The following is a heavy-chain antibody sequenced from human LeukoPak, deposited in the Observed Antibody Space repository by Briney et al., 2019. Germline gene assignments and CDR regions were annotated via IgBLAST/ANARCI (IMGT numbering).Heavy chain of an antibody. V-gene: IGHV3-23*01. J-gene: IGHJ2*01. CDR1: GFTFSSYA. CDR3: AKVIGPYWYFDL. Sequence: GGSLRLSCAASGFTFSSYAMSWVRQAPGKGLEWVSAISGSGGSTYYADSVKGRLTISRDNSRNTLYLQMNSLRAEDTAVYYCAKVIGPYWYFDLWGRGTLVTVSS. CDR2: ISGSGGST.